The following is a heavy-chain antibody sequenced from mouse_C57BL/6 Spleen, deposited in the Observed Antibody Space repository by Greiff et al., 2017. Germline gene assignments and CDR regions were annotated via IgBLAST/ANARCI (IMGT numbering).Heavy chain of an antibody. D-gene: IGHD2-2*01. J-gene: IGHJ4*01. Sequence: QVQLQQSGAELVKPGASVKLSCKASGYTFTEYTIHWVKQRSGQGLEWIGWFCTGSGSIKYNEKFKDKATLTADKSSSTVYMELSRLTSDDSAVYFCARHEEGRYGYEVYDMDYWGQGTSVTVSS. CDR2: FCTGSGSI. CDR3: ARHEEGRYGYEVYDMDY. V-gene: IGHV1-62-2*01. CDR1: GYTFTEYT.